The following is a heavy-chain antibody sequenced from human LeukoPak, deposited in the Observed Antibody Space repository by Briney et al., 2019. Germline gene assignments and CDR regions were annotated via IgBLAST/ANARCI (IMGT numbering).Heavy chain of an antibody. CDR3: ARGPRGYYYDSSPRN. CDR2: IYTSGST. CDR1: GGSISSSSYY. J-gene: IGHJ4*02. D-gene: IGHD3-22*01. V-gene: IGHV4-61*02. Sequence: SETLSLTCTVSGGSISSSSYYWSWIRQPAGKGLEWIGRIYTSGSTNYNPSLKSRVTISVDTSKNQFSLKLSSVTAADTAVYYCARGPRGYYYDSSPRNWGQGTLVTVSS.